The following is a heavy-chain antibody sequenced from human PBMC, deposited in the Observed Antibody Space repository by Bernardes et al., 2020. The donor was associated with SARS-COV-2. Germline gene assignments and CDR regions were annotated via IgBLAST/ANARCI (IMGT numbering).Heavy chain of an antibody. D-gene: IGHD1-26*01. CDR3: ARSRYSGSYLNWFDP. CDR2: IYYSGST. CDR1: GCSISSYY. Sequence: SEPLSLTCTVSGCSISSYYWSWIRQPPGKGLEWIGYIYYSGSTNYNPSLKSRVTISVDTSKNQFSLKLSSVTAADTAVYYCARSRYSGSYLNWFDPWGQGTLVTVSS. J-gene: IGHJ5*02. V-gene: IGHV4-59*01.